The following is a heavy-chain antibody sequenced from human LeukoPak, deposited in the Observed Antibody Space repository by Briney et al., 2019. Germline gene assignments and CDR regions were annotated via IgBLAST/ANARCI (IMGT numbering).Heavy chain of an antibody. V-gene: IGHV3-66*01. D-gene: IGHD2/OR15-2a*01. CDR2: IYSGGST. J-gene: IGHJ4*02. CDR3: ARAVIGKEDLDY. CDR1: GFTVSSNY. Sequence: GGSLRLSCAASGFTVSSNYMSWVRQAPGKGLEWVSVIYSGGSTYYADSVKGRFTISRDNSKNTLYLEMNGLRVEDTAVYYCARAVIGKEDLDYWGQGTLVTVSS.